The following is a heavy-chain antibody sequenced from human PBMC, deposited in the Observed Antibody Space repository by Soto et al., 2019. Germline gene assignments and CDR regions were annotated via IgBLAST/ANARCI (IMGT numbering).Heavy chain of an antibody. J-gene: IGHJ4*02. CDR3: ASAWGGFNSRLVSYFDA. CDR2: IYYSGST. Sequence: SETLSLTCTVSGGSISSYYWSWLRQPPGKGLEWIGYIYYSGSTNYNPSLKSRVTISVDTSKNQFSLKLSSVTAAVTAVYYCASAWGGFNSRLVSYFDAWGQGVLVTVAS. D-gene: IGHD3-16*01. V-gene: IGHV4-59*01. CDR1: GGSISSYY.